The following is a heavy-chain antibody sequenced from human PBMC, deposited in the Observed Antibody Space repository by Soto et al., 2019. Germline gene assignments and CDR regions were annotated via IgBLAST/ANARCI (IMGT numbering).Heavy chain of an antibody. V-gene: IGHV4-34*01. J-gene: IGHJ4*02. CDR2: INHSGST. CDR3: ARGLPYCTDGVCRLYYFYY. Sequence: QVQLQQWGAGLLKPSETLSLTCAVYGGSFSGYYWSWIRQPPGKGLEWIGEINHSGSTTYNPSLKSRVTISVDTSKNQFSLKLSSVTAADTAVYYCARGLPYCTDGVCRLYYFYYWGQGTLVTVSS. CDR1: GGSFSGYY. D-gene: IGHD2-8*01.